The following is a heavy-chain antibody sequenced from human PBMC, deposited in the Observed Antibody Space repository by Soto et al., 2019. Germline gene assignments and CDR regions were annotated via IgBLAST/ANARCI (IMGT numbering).Heavy chain of an antibody. D-gene: IGHD3-10*01. CDR2: IYYSGST. V-gene: IGHV4-39*01. J-gene: IGHJ4*02. CDR3: ARHLGRAMVRAGYGY. CDR1: GGSISSSSYY. Sequence: PSETLSLTCTVSGGSISSSSYYWGWIRQPPGKGLEWIGSIYYSGSTYYNPSLKSRVTISVDTSKNQFSLKLSSVTAADTAVYYCARHLGRAMVRAGYGYWGQGTLVTVSS.